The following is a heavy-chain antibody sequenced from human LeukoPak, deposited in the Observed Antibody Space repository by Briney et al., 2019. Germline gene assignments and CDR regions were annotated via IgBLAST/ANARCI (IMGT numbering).Heavy chain of an antibody. CDR1: GFTFSSYS. CDR2: ISWNSGSI. Sequence: GGSLRLSCAASGFTFSSYSMNWVRQAPGKGLEWVSGISWNSGSIGYADSVKGRFTISRDNAKKSLYLQMNSLRAEYTALYYCAKGTRVYGGNYPFDYWGQGTLVTVSS. J-gene: IGHJ4*02. D-gene: IGHD4-23*01. V-gene: IGHV3-9*01. CDR3: AKGTRVYGGNYPFDY.